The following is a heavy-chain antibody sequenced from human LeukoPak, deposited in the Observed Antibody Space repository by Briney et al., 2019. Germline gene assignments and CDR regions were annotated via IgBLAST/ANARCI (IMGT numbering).Heavy chain of an antibody. J-gene: IGHJ6*02. CDR1: GFTVSTNC. D-gene: IGHD3-10*01. CDR3: ARPGYYYGMDV. CDR2: ISSSGSSI. V-gene: IGHV3-48*04. Sequence: AGGSLRLSCAASGFTVSTNCMTWVRQAPGKGLEWDSYISSSGSSIYYADSVKGRFTISRDNAKNSLYLQMNSLRAEDTAVYYCARPGYYYGMDVWGQGTTVTVSS.